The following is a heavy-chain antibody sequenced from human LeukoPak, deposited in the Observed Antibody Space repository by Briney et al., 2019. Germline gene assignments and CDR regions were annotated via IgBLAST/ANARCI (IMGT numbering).Heavy chain of an antibody. CDR2: IYSGGST. CDR3: ARGLNPNYYDSSDPYYFDC. D-gene: IGHD3-22*01. J-gene: IGHJ4*02. Sequence: GGSLRLSCAASGFTVSSNYMSWVRQAPGKGLEWVSVIYSGGSTYYADTVKGRFTISRDNSKNTLYLQMNSLRAEDTAVYYCARGLNPNYYDSSDPYYFDCWGQGTLVTVSS. V-gene: IGHV3-53*01. CDR1: GFTVSSNY.